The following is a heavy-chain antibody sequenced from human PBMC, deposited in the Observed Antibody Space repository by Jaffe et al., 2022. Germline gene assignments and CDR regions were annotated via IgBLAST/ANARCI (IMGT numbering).Heavy chain of an antibody. D-gene: IGHD2-15*01. J-gene: IGHJ4*02. Sequence: EVQLLESGGGLVQPGGSLRLSCAASGFTFSSYAMSWVRQAPGKGLEWVSAISGSGGSTYYADSVKGRFTISRDNSKNTLYLQMNSLRAEDTAVYYCAKAVVPTIEKACSGGSCYSEEWYNFDYWGQGTLVTVSS. CDR2: ISGSGGST. CDR1: GFTFSSYA. V-gene: IGHV3-23*01. CDR3: AKAVVPTIEKACSGGSCYSEEWYNFDY.